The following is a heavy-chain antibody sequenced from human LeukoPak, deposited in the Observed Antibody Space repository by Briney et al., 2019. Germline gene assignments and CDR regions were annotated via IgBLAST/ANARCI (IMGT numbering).Heavy chain of an antibody. CDR3: AYGGNSATDY. CDR2: IYYSGRT. Sequence: PSETLSLTCTVSGGSISSSSNYWGWIRQPPGKGLEWVGSIYYSGRTYYNPSLKIRVTISVHTSKIQFSLKLTSVTAADTAVYYCAYGGNSATDYWGQGTLVTVSS. V-gene: IGHV4-39*01. D-gene: IGHD4-23*01. CDR1: GGSISSSSNY. J-gene: IGHJ4*02.